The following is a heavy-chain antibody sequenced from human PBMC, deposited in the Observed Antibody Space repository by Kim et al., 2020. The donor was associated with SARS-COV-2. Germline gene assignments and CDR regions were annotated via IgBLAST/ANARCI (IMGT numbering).Heavy chain of an antibody. V-gene: IGHV3-15*01. CDR1: GFTFSNAW. D-gene: IGHD6-19*01. CDR3: TTGGKQWPSYYYYGMDV. Sequence: GGSLRLSCAASGFTFSNAWMSWVRQAPGKGLEWVGRIKSKTDGGTTDYAAPVKGRFTISRDDSKNTLYLQMNSLKTEDTAVYYCTTGGKQWPSYYYYGMDVWGQGTTVTVSS. J-gene: IGHJ6*02. CDR2: IKSKTDGGTT.